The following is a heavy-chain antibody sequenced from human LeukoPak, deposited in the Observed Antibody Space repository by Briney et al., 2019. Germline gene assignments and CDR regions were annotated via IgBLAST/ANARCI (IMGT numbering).Heavy chain of an antibody. Sequence: SETLSLTCTVSGGSISSSSYYWGWIRQPPGKGLEWIGSIYYSWSTYYNPSLKSRVTISVDKSKNQFSLNLSSVTAADTAVYYCAGGGGPRNNWFDPWGQGTLVTVSS. V-gene: IGHV4-39*01. CDR2: IYYSWST. J-gene: IGHJ5*02. CDR3: AGGGGPRNNWFDP. D-gene: IGHD2-15*01. CDR1: GGSISSSSYY.